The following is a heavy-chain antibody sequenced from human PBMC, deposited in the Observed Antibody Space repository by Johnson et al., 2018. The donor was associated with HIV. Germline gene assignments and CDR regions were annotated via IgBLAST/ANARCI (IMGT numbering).Heavy chain of an antibody. CDR3: AKGTSRGWADAFDV. CDR1: GFTFSRYA. V-gene: IGHV3-30-3*01. CDR2: ISNDGSDK. J-gene: IGHJ3*01. D-gene: IGHD6-19*01. Sequence: QVQLVESGGGVVQPGRSLRLSCAASGFTFSRYAMHWVRQAPGKGLEWVAVISNDGSDKYYADSVKGRFTISRDNFKKTVHLQMNSLRAEDTAVYYCAKGTSRGWADAFDVWGQGTMVTVSS.